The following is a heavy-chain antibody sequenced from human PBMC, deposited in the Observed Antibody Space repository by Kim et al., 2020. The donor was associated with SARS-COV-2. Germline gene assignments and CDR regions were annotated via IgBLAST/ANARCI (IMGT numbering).Heavy chain of an antibody. CDR2: IYYSGST. V-gene: IGHV4-30-4*01. D-gene: IGHD4-17*01. CDR1: GGSISSGDYY. J-gene: IGHJ5*02. Sequence: SETLSLTCTVSGGSISSGDYYWSWIRQPPGKGLEWIGYIYYSGSTYYNPSLKSRVTISVDTSKNQFSLKLSSVTAADTAVYYCAREPIMTTVTKEGWFDPWGQGPLVTVSS. CDR3: AREPIMTTVTKEGWFDP.